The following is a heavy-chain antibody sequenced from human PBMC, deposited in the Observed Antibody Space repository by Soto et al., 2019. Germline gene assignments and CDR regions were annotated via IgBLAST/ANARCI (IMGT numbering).Heavy chain of an antibody. Sequence: SETLSLTCTVSGVSISSYYWSWIRQPPGKGLEWIGYIYYSGSTNYNPSLKSRVTISVDTSKNQFSLKLSSVTAADTAVYYCARLGAQEIDPWGQGTLVTVSS. CDR2: IYYSGST. CDR3: ARLGAQEIDP. J-gene: IGHJ5*02. D-gene: IGHD3-16*01. CDR1: GVSISSYY. V-gene: IGHV4-59*08.